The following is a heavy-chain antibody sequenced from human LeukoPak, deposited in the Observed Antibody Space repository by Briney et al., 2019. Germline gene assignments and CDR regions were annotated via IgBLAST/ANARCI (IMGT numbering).Heavy chain of an antibody. Sequence: PGGSLRLSCAASGFTFSSYGMHWVRQAPGKGLQWVAVISYDGSNKYYADSVKGRFTISRDNSKNTLYLQMNSLRAEDTAVYYCAKGKQGPFDPWGQETLVTVSS. V-gene: IGHV3-30*18. CDR3: AKGKQGPFDP. CDR1: GFTFSSYG. J-gene: IGHJ5*02. CDR2: ISYDGSNK.